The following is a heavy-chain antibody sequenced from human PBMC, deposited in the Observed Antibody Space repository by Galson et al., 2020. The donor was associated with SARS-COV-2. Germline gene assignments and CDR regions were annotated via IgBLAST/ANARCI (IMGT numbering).Heavy chain of an antibody. Sequence: TGGSLRLSCAASGFTFSSYPMHWVRQAPGQGLEWEAVISFDGGNKYYGDSVKDRFTISRDNSKNKLYLQLNSLRPEDTAIYYCATDVEREYCYGSSYGMGVGGQGTTVSVSS. D-gene: IGHD5-18*01. CDR3: ATDVEREYCYGSSYGMGV. CDR2: ISFDGGNK. V-gene: IGHV3-30-3*01. CDR1: GFTFSSYP. J-gene: IGHJ6*01.